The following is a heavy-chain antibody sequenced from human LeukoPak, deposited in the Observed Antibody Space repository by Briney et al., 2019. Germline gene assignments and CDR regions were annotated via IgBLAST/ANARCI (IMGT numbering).Heavy chain of an antibody. D-gene: IGHD2-2*01. CDR1: GGSISGSIYY. Sequence: SETLSLTCTVSGGSISGSIYYWSWIRQPAGKGLEWIGRIYTSGSSNYNPSLKSRVTMSVDTSKNQFSLKLSSVTAADTAVYYCAREGIVVVPAAHYYYYYYMDVWGKGTTVTVSS. CDR2: IYTSGSS. J-gene: IGHJ6*03. CDR3: AREGIVVVPAAHYYYYYYMDV. V-gene: IGHV4-61*02.